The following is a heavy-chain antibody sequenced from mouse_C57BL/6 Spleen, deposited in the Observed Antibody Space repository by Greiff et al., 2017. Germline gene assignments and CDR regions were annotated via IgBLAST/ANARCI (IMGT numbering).Heavy chain of an antibody. CDR2: ISGGGGNT. CDR3: ARHTWMSADCNEWYFDV. D-gene: IGHD2-4*01. J-gene: IGHJ1*03. CDR1: GFTFSSYT. Sequence: EVKLMESGGGLVKPGGSLKLSCAASGFTFSSYTMSWVRQTPEKRLEWVATISGGGGNTYYPDSVKGRFTISRDNAKDNLYLQVSRLRSEYTDVYYCARHTWMSADCNEWYFDVWGTGTTVTVSS. V-gene: IGHV5-9*04.